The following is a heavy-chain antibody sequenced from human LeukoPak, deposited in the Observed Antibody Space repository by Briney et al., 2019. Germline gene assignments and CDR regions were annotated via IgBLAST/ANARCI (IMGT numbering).Heavy chain of an antibody. CDR3: ARGGYSADY. D-gene: IGHD3-22*01. CDR2: IYTSGST. J-gene: IGHJ4*02. CDR1: GGSISSGSYY. Sequence: SETLSLTCTVSGGSISSGSYYWSWIRQPAGKGLEWIGRIYTSGSTNYNPSLKSRVTISVDTSKNQFSLKLSSVTAADTDVYYCARGGYSADYWGQGTLVTVSS. V-gene: IGHV4-61*02.